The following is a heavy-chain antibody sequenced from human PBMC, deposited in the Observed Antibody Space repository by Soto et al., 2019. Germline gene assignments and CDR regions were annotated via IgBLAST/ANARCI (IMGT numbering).Heavy chain of an antibody. CDR3: ARVRDYYGSSGYYDYYYYGMDV. CDR2: IYYSGST. J-gene: IGHJ6*02. CDR1: GGSISSSSYY. V-gene: IGHV4-39*07. Sequence: PSETLSLTCTVSGGSISSSSYYWGWIRQPPGKGLEWIGSIYYSGSTYYNPSLKSRVTISVDTSKNQLSLKLSSVTAADTAVYYCARVRDYYGSSGYYDYYYYGMDVWGQGTTVTVSS. D-gene: IGHD3-22*01.